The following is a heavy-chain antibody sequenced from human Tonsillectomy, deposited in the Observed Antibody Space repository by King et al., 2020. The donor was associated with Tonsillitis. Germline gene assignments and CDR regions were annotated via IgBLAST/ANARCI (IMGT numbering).Heavy chain of an antibody. CDR2: INHSGST. V-gene: IGHV4-34*01. Sequence: QVQLQQWGAGLLKPSETLSLTCAVYGGSFSGYYWSWIRQPPGKGLEWIGEINHSGSTNYNPSLKSRVTVSVETSKNQFSLKLSSVTAADTAVYYCARGGLRYYYVSGHAFDIWGQGTMVTVSS. CDR3: ARGGLRYYYVSGHAFDI. CDR1: GGSFSGYY. D-gene: IGHD3-10*01. J-gene: IGHJ3*02.